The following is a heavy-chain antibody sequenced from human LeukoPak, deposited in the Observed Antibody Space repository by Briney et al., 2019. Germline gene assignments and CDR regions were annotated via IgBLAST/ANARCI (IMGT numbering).Heavy chain of an antibody. V-gene: IGHV3-30*02. CDR2: IRYDGSNK. CDR3: AKDPTHYRVWDYYETIGLSY. D-gene: IGHD3-22*01. Sequence: AGGPLRLSCAASGFTFSSYGMHWVRQAPGEGLEWVAFIRYDGSNKYYADSVKGRFTISRDNSKNTLNLQMNSLRAEDTAVYYCAKDPTHYRVWDYYETIGLSYWGQGTLVTVSS. J-gene: IGHJ4*02. CDR1: GFTFSSYG.